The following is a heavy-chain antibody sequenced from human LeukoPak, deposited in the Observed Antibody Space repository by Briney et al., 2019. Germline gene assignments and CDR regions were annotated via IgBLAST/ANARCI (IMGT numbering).Heavy chain of an antibody. Sequence: GGSLRLSCAASGFTFSSYSMNWVRQAPGKGLEWVSSISSSSSYIYYADPVKGRFTISRDNAKNSLYLQMNSLRAEDTAVYYCASNQLRYFDWPNYWGQGTLVTVSS. CDR2: ISSSSSYI. J-gene: IGHJ4*02. D-gene: IGHD3-9*01. CDR3: ASNQLRYFDWPNY. CDR1: GFTFSSYS. V-gene: IGHV3-21*01.